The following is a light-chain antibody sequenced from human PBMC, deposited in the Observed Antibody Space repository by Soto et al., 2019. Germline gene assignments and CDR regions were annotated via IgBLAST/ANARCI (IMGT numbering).Light chain of an antibody. V-gene: IGKV3-11*01. Sequence: LRPPPYAPFSTHGERATLSCRASQSVSSFLAWYQQNPGQAPRLLIYDASNRATGITARFSGSGSGTDFTLTIISLEPEEFAVYECHQRSRRPRTFGQGTKLDIK. CDR2: DAS. CDR1: QSVSSF. J-gene: IGKJ1*01. CDR3: HQRSRRPRT.